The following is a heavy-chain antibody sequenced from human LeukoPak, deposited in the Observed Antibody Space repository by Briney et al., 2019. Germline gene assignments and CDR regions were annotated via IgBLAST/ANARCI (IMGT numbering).Heavy chain of an antibody. V-gene: IGHV3-23*01. D-gene: IGHD1-26*01. CDR3: AKDLGWELPAEAY. CDR2: IYGSGVSI. CDR1: GFTFKNYV. J-gene: IGHJ4*02. Sequence: PGGSLRLSCVASGFTFKNYVMNWVRHAPGEGLEWLATIYGSGVSISYADSVKGRFTISRDNSNNTLYLQMNSLRAEDTAMYYCAKDLGWELPAEAYWGQGILVTVSS.